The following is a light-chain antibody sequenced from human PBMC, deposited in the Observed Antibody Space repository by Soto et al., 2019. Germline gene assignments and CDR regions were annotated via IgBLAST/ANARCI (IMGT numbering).Light chain of an antibody. CDR1: SSDVGASDY. V-gene: IGLV2-8*01. CDR2: EVN. Sequence: QSALTQPPSASGSPGQSVAISCTGTSSDVGASDYVSWYQQHSGKAPKLLLYEVNKRPSGVPDRFSGSKSGNTASLTVSAHHADDEADYYSPSHSGSSNVLGTGTKLTVL. J-gene: IGLJ1*01. CDR3: PSHSGSSNV.